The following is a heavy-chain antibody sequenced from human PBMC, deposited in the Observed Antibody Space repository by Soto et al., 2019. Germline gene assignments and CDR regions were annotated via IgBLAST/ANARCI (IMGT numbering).Heavy chain of an antibody. V-gene: IGHV2-5*02. D-gene: IGHD4-17*01. CDR2: IYWDGDK. Sequence: QITLKESGPTLVKPTQTLTLTCTFSGFSLTTRGLGVGWVRQPPGKALEWLALIYWDGDKRYSPSLRNRLTISMDTSKNQVVLTVTNMDPVDTATYYCAHEDPTTDYAMDVWGQGTTVTVSS. CDR1: GFSLTTRGLG. CDR3: AHEDPTTDYAMDV. J-gene: IGHJ6*02.